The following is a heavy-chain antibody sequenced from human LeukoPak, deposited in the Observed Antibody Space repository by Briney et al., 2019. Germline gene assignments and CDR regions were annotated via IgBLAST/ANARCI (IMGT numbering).Heavy chain of an antibody. J-gene: IGHJ4*02. CDR2: INPNSGGT. CDR1: GYTFTGDY. CDR3: ARRIYSNYVFDY. V-gene: IGHV1-2*02. Sequence: GSVKVSCKASGYTFTGDYMHWGRQAPGQGLEWMGWINPNSGGTNYAQKFQGRVTMTRDTSISTAYMELSRLRSDDTAVYYCARRIYSNYVFDYWGQGTLVTVSS. D-gene: IGHD4-11*01.